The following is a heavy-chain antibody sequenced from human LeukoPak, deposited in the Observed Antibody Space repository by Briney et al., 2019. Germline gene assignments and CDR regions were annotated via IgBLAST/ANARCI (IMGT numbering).Heavy chain of an antibody. J-gene: IGHJ4*02. D-gene: IGHD3-3*01. CDR2: INHSGST. CDR3: AREKRPIFGVVINDY. CDR1: GGSISSGGYS. V-gene: IGHV4-34*01. Sequence: SETLSLTCAASGGSISSGGYSWSWIRQPPGKGLEWIGEINHSGSTNYNPSLKSRVTISVDTSKNQFSLKLSSVTAADTAVYYCAREKRPIFGVVINDYWGQGTLVTVSS.